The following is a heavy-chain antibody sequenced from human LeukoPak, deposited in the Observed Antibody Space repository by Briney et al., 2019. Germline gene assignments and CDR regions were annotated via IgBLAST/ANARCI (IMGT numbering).Heavy chain of an antibody. V-gene: IGHV3-15*01. Sequence: NPGRSLRLSCAASGFTFSNAWMSWVRQAPGKGLEWVGRIKSKTDGGTTDYAAPVKGRFTISRDDSKNTLYLQMNRLKTEDTAVYYCTTDLSVVVVPAAIVRMVDIWGHGTMVTVSS. CDR3: TTDLSVVVVPAAIVRMVDI. CDR1: GFTFSNAW. D-gene: IGHD2-2*02. CDR2: IKSKTDGGTT. J-gene: IGHJ3*02.